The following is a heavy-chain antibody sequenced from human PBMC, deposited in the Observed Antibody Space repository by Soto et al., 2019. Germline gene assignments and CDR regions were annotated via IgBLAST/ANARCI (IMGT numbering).Heavy chain of an antibody. CDR3: ARDCASTSCSVWHY. V-gene: IGHV3-23*01. CDR2: ITSIVVKT. CDR1: GFSLNNFA. D-gene: IGHD2-2*01. Sequence: GGSLRLSCAASGFSLNNFAMTWVRQAPGKGLEWVSCITSIVVKTYYADSVKGRFIISRDISKNLLFLQLNSLRVEDTALYYCARDCASTSCSVWHYWGQGTLVTVSS. J-gene: IGHJ4*02.